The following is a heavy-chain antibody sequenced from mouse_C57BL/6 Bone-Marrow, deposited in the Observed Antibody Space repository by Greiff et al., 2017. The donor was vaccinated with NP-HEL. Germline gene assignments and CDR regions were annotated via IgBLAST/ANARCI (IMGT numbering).Heavy chain of an antibody. CDR3: ARVLLY. CDR2: ISYDGSN. J-gene: IGHJ2*01. V-gene: IGHV3-6*01. Sequence: EVQLVESGPGLVKPSQSLSLTCSVTGYSITSGYYWNWIRQFPGNKLEWMGYISYDGSNNYNPSLKNRISITRDTSKNQFFLKLNSVTTEDTATYYCARVLLYWGQGTTLTVSS. CDR1: GYSITSGYY.